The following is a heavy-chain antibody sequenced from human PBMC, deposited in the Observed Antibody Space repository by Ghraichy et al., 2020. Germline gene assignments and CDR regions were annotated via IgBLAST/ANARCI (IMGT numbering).Heavy chain of an antibody. CDR3: ARDKAYYYGVDV. V-gene: IGHV1-18*01. Sequence: ASVKVSCKASGYTFITYGISWARQAPGKGLEWMGWIDGYKGSTKFGEKFQGRVTLTTDTATSTAYMGLRGLPSADTAVYFCARDKAYYYGVDVWGQGTKVTVSS. CDR2: IDGYKGST. CDR1: GYTFITYG. J-gene: IGHJ6*02.